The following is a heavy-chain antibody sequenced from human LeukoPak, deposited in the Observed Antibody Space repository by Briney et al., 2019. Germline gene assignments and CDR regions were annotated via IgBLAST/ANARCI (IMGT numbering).Heavy chain of an antibody. V-gene: IGHV3-7*01. CDR2: IKQDGSEK. J-gene: IGHJ4*02. D-gene: IGHD3-22*01. CDR3: ARDPHYYDSSGYYSGDY. Sequence: GGSLRLSCAASGFTFSSYWMSWVRQAPGKGLEWVANIKQDGSEKYYVDSVKGRFTISRDNAKNSLYLQMNSLRAEDTAVYYCARDPHYYDSSGYYSGDYWGQGTLVTVSS. CDR1: GFTFSSYW.